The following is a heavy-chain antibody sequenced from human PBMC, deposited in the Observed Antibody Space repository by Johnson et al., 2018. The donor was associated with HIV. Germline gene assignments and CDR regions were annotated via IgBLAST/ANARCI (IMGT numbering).Heavy chain of an antibody. D-gene: IGHD6-13*01. Sequence: QVQLVESGGGVVQPGRSLRLSCAASGFIFSNYPMHWVRQAPGKGLEWVAVISKDGANNYHADSVKGRFTISRDNSKNTLYLQMNSLRAEDTAVYYCASLIAAAGDDAFDIWGQGTMVTVSS. CDR3: ASLIAAAGDDAFDI. J-gene: IGHJ3*02. CDR2: ISKDGANN. CDR1: GFIFSNYP. V-gene: IGHV3-30*04.